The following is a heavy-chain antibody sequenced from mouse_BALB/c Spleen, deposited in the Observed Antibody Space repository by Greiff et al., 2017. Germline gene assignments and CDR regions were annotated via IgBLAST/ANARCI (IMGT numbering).Heavy chain of an antibody. V-gene: IGHV1-77*01. CDR2: IYPGSGST. J-gene: IGHJ4*01. Sequence: QVHVKQSGPELVQPGASVKMSCTASGYTFTDYVIRWVKQSPGQGLEWIGEIYPGSGSTYYNEKFKGKATLTADKSSNTAYMQLSSLTSEDSAVYFCERWWYAMDYWGQGTSVTVSS. D-gene: IGHD1-1*02. CDR1: GYTFTDYV. CDR3: ERWWYAMDY.